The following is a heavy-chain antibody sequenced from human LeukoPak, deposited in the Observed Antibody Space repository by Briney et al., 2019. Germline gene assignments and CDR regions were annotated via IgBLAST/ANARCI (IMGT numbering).Heavy chain of an antibody. CDR3: ASTFPYCSSGTCAL. CDR2: ISPDGNRE. CDR1: GFTVSSNY. Sequence: GGSLRLSCAASGFTVSSNYMTWVRQGPGKGLEWVATISPDGNRENYVDSVKGRFSISRDNAKNSLFLQMRSLRAEDTAMYYCASTFPYCSSGTCALGGQGALVTVSS. V-gene: IGHV3-7*01. D-gene: IGHD2-15*01. J-gene: IGHJ4*02.